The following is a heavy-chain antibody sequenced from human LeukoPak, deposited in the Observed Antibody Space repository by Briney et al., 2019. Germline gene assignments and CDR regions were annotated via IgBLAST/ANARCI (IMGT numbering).Heavy chain of an antibody. D-gene: IGHD2-15*01. CDR2: IRNKANSYTT. CDR1: GFTFSDYY. CDR3: ARESKLGAAPTGGYYYYGMDV. J-gene: IGHJ6*02. Sequence: GGSLRLSCAASGFTFSDYYMDWVRQAPGMGLEWVGRIRNKANSYTTEYAASVSGRFTISRDDSKDSLCLQMNSLKTEDTAVYYCARESKLGAAPTGGYYYYGMDVWAKGPRSPSL. V-gene: IGHV3-72*01.